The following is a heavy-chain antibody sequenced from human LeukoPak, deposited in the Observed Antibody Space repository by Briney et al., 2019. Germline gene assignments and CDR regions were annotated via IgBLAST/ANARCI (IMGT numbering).Heavy chain of an antibody. D-gene: IGHD1-26*01. V-gene: IGHV3-23*01. CDR2: ISASGDVT. J-gene: IGHJ3*02. Sequence: GGSLRLSCAASGFTFSSYAMSWVRQAPGKGLEWVSGISASGDVTFHADPLQGRFTISRDNTKNTLYLQMNGLRAEDTAEYYCAKSLLTTASGTGRAFDIWGQGTMVTVSA. CDR1: GFTFSSYA. CDR3: AKSLLTTASGTGRAFDI.